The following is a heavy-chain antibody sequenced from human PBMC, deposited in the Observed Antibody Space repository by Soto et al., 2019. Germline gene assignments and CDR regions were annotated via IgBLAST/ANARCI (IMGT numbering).Heavy chain of an antibody. CDR1: GYSFTSYW. J-gene: IGHJ6*02. V-gene: IGHV5-10-1*01. CDR2: IDPSDSYT. CDR3: ARLEYSSSSSHYYYYGMDV. D-gene: IGHD6-6*01. Sequence: LGESLKISCKGSGYSFTSYWISWVRQMPGKGLEWMGRIDPSDSYTNYSPSFQGHVTISADKSISTAYLQWSSLKASDTAMYYCARLEYSSSSSHYYYYGMDVWGQGTTVTVSS.